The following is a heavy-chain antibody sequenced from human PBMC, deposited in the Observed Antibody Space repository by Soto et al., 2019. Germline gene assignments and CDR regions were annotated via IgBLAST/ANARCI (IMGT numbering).Heavy chain of an antibody. CDR2: ISSSSSYI. Sequence: EVQLVESGGGLVKPGGSLRLSCAASGFTFSNYNMNWVRQAPGKGLEWVSSISSSSSYIYYADSVKGRFTISRDNAKNSLYLQMNSLRAEDTAVYYCARGNYGDYYYGLDVWGQGTTVTVSS. J-gene: IGHJ6*02. CDR1: GFTFSNYN. V-gene: IGHV3-21*01. D-gene: IGHD4-17*01. CDR3: ARGNYGDYYYGLDV.